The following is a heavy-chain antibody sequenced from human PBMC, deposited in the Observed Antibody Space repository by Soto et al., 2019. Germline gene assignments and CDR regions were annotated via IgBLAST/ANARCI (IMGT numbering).Heavy chain of an antibody. CDR3: ARDGSWQQLARYFDY. CDR1: GFTFSSYG. V-gene: IGHV3-33*01. D-gene: IGHD6-13*01. J-gene: IGHJ4*02. Sequence: GGSLRLSCAASGFTFSSYGMHWVRQAPGKGLEWVAVIWYDGSNKYYADSVKGRFTISRDNSKNTLYLQMNSLRAEDTAVYYCARDGSWQQLARYFDYWGQGTLVTVSS. CDR2: IWYDGSNK.